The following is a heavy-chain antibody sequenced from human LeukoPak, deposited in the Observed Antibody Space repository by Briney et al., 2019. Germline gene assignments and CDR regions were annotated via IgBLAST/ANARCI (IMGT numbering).Heavy chain of an antibody. CDR2: INPNDGDT. J-gene: IGHJ4*02. CDR3: ARANFLYCSSSTCLFDY. Sequence: ASVKVSCKASGYTFTDYYMHWVRQAPGQGFEWMGWINPNDGDTNYAQKFQGRVTMTRDTSISTAHMEVSRPRSDDPAVYYCARANFLYCSSSTCLFDYWGPGTLVTVSS. D-gene: IGHD2-2*01. V-gene: IGHV1-2*02. CDR1: GYTFTDYY.